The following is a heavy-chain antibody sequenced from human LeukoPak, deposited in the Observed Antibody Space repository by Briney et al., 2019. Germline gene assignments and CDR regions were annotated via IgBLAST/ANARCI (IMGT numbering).Heavy chain of an antibody. D-gene: IGHD6-19*01. CDR3: ARGGWYSSGWGTLDY. CDR2: INPNSGGT. V-gene: IGHV1-2*02. CDR1: GYTFTGYY. J-gene: IGHJ4*02. Sequence: GASVKVSCKASGYTFTGYYMHWVRQAPGQGLEWMGWINPNSGGTNYAQKFQGRVTMTRDTSISTAYMELSRLRSDDTAVYYCARGGWYSSGWGTLDYWGQGTLVTVSS.